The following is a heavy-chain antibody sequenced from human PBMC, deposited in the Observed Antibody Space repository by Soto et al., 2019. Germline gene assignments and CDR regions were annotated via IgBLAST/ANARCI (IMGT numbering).Heavy chain of an antibody. J-gene: IGHJ4*02. Sequence: GGSLRLSCAASGFTVSSNYMSWVRQAPGKGLEWVSVIYSGGSTYYADSVKGRFTISRDNSKNTLYLQMNSLRAEDTAVYYCASGTYGDYPAGTFDYWGQGTLVTVSS. CDR2: IYSGGST. D-gene: IGHD4-17*01. CDR1: GFTVSSNY. CDR3: ASGTYGDYPAGTFDY. V-gene: IGHV3-66*01.